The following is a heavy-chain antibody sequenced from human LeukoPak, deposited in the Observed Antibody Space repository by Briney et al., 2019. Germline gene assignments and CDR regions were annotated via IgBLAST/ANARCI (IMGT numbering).Heavy chain of an antibody. CDR2: INPSGGST. J-gene: IGHJ1*01. CDR3: ARGRSDSSGSAEYFQH. CDR1: GYTFTSYY. D-gene: IGHD3-22*01. V-gene: IGHV1-46*01. Sequence: GASVKVSCKASGYTFTSYYMHWVRQAPGQGLEWMGIINPSGGSTSYAQKFQGRVTMTRDTYTSTVYMELSSLRSEDTAVYYCARGRSDSSGSAEYFQHWGQGTLVTVSS.